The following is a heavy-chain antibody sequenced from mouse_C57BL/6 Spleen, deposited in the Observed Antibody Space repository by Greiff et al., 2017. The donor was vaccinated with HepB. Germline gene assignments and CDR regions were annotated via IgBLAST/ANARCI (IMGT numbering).Heavy chain of an antibody. V-gene: IGHV5-17*01. J-gene: IGHJ2*01. CDR2: ISSGSSTI. CDR1: GFTFSDYG. Sequence: EVKVVESGGGLVKPGGSLKLSCAASGFTFSDYGMHWVRQAPEKGLEWVAYISSGSSTIYYADTVKGRFTISRDNAKNTLFLQMTSLRSEDTAMYYCARENWLYFDYWGQGTTLTVSS. CDR3: ARENWLYFDY. D-gene: IGHD4-1*01.